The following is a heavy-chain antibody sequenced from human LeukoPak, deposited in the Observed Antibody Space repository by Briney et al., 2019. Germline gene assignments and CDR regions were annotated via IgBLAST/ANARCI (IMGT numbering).Heavy chain of an antibody. CDR2: IISFTVNT. Sequence: ASVKVSCKGSGYTFTSYGISWVRQANGQGVERMGLIISFTVNTTYPQTLHRSLSMTTDTSTSTAYIELRSLRSDDTAVYFCARGYFSSTICYTGDYWGQGTLVTVSS. J-gene: IGHJ4*02. CDR3: ARGYFSSTICYTGDY. V-gene: IGHV1-18*01. CDR1: GYTFTSYG. D-gene: IGHD2-2*02.